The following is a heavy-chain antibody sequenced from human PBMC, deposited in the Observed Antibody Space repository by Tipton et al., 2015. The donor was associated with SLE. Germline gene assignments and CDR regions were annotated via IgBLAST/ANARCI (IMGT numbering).Heavy chain of an antibody. CDR1: GDTFTNYY. J-gene: IGHJ4*02. V-gene: IGHV1-46*01. D-gene: IGHD3-3*01. Sequence: QVQLVQSGAEVKKPGASVKVSCMASGDTFTNYYVHWVRQAPGQGLEYMGIINPSGGSTTYPQKFQGRVTMTTDASTSTLYMELSNLNSEDTAVYYCARDGPLSGSGSLDYWGQGTLVTVSS. CDR3: ARDGPLSGSGSLDY. CDR2: INPSGGST.